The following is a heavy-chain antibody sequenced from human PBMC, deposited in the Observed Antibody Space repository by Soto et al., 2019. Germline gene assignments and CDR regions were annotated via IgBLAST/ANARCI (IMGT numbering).Heavy chain of an antibody. Sequence: GGSLTLSCAASGFTFDEYAMHWVRQAPGKGLEWVSGINWNGGNIAYADSVKGRFTISRDNAKDSLYLQINSLRAEDTALYYCAKDRKGRGGSGPPDHYYGMGVWGQGTTVTVSS. CDR1: GFTFDEYA. CDR2: INWNGGNI. CDR3: AKDRKGRGGSGPPDHYYGMGV. J-gene: IGHJ6*02. D-gene: IGHD3-10*01. V-gene: IGHV3-9*01.